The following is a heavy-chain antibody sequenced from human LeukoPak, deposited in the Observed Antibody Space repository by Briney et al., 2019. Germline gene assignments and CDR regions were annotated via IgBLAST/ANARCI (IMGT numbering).Heavy chain of an antibody. CDR3: ARASFWFDYSGYYFDF. CDR1: GFTFSSYA. V-gene: IGHV3-66*01. D-gene: IGHD2-15*01. CDR2: IYSGGGT. J-gene: IGHJ4*02. Sequence: GGSLRLSCAAPGFTFSSYAMSWVRQAPGKGLEWVSVIYSGGGTYYADSVKGRFTISRDNSKNTVYLQMNSLRAEDTAVYYCARASFWFDYSGYYFDFWGQGTLVTVSS.